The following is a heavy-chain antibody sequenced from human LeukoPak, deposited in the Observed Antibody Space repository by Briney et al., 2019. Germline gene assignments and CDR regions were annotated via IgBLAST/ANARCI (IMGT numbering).Heavy chain of an antibody. CDR3: AGKTYYYDSSGQGLDY. D-gene: IGHD3-22*01. V-gene: IGHV4-61*02. Sequence: PSHTQSLTCTVSGGSISRGNDFGSWIRQPAGKGLEWIGRIYTSGSTNYNPSLKSRVTMPVDTSKNQFSLKLSSVTAADTAVYYCAGKTYYYDSSGQGLDYWGQGTLVTVSS. CDR2: IYTSGST. CDR1: GGSISRGNDF. J-gene: IGHJ4*02.